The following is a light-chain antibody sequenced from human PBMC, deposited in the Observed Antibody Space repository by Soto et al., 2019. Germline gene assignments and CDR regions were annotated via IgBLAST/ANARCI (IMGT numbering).Light chain of an antibody. J-gene: IGLJ2*01. V-gene: IGLV1-40*01. CDR3: QAYDNSLYVVA. CDR1: SSNIGAGYD. Sequence: QSVLAQPPSVSGAPGQRVTISCTGNSSNIGAGYDVHWYRQLPGTAPKLLIYSNNNRPSGVPDRFSASKSGTSASLAISGLQAEDEADYYCQAYDNSLYVVAFGGVTQLSVL. CDR2: SNN.